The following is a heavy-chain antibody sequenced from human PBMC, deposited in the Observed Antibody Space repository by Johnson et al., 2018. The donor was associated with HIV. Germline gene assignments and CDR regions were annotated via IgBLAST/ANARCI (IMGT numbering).Heavy chain of an antibody. CDR3: ARAGARAFDI. V-gene: IGHV3-66*01. Sequence: MQLVESGGGLVQPGGSLRLSCAASGFTFSSYAMSWVRQAPGKGLVWVSIIYSGGSTYYADSVRGRFTISRDNSKNTLYLQMNSLRAEDTAVYYCARAGARAFDIWGQGTMVTVSS. CDR1: GFTFSSYA. CDR2: IYSGGST. J-gene: IGHJ3*02. D-gene: IGHD1-26*01.